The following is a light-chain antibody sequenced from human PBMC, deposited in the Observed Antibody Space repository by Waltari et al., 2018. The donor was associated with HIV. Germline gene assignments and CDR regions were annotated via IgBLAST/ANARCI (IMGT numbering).Light chain of an antibody. Sequence: QSVLTQPPSVSAAPGQKVTISCPGSSSNIGSNYVSWSQQLPGTAPKLLIYDNNKRPSGIPDRFSGSKSGTSATLGITGLQTGDEADYYCGTWDSSLSAYVVFGGGTKLTVL. CDR1: SSNIGSNY. CDR2: DNN. J-gene: IGLJ2*01. V-gene: IGLV1-51*01. CDR3: GTWDSSLSAYVV.